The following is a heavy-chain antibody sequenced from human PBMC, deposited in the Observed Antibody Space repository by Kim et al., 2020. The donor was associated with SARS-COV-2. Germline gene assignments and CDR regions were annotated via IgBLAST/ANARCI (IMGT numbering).Heavy chain of an antibody. J-gene: IGHJ6*02. V-gene: IGHV3-30*04. CDR1: GFTFSSYA. D-gene: IGHD1-26*01. CDR2: ISYDGSNK. CDR3: ATARSGSYYYGMDV. Sequence: GGSLRLFCAASGFTFSSYAMHWVRQAPGKGLEWVALISYDGSNKYYADSVKGRFTISRDNSKNTLYLQMNSLRAEDTAVYYCATARSGSYYYGMDVWGQGTTVTVSS.